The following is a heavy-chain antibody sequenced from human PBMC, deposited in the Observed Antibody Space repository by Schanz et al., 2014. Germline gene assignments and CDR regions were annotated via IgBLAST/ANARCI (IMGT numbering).Heavy chain of an antibody. CDR2: MNPKTGNT. CDR1: GYTFTSYG. Sequence: GPGVKKPGATVKVSCKASGYTFTSYGISWVRQATGQGLEWMGWMNPKTGNTDHAQKFQGRVSMTWDTSTSTAYLDLSRLRSEDTGVYYCARALKGKVAIFGVIAAQNYYYMDVWGKGTTVTVSS. V-gene: IGHV1-8*02. CDR3: ARALKGKVAIFGVIAAQNYYYMDV. J-gene: IGHJ6*03. D-gene: IGHD3-3*01.